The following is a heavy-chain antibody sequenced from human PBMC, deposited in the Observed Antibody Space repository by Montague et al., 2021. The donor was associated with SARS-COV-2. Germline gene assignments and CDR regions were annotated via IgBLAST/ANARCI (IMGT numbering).Heavy chain of an antibody. CDR3: ARQYIGYNRRFDY. Sequence: SETLSLTCTVSGSISGHYWTWIRQSAGKGLEWIGRISSSGGIDYXASLKSRVTVSLDTSKIQLSLKLSSVTAADTAVYYCARQYIGYNRRFDYWGQGALVTVSP. D-gene: IGHD5-12*01. CDR2: ISSSGGI. CDR1: GSISGHY. V-gene: IGHV4-4*07. J-gene: IGHJ4*02.